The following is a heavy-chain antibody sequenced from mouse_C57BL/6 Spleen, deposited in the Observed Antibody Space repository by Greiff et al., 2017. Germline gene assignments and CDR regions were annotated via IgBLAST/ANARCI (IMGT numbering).Heavy chain of an antibody. J-gene: IGHJ3*01. V-gene: IGHV1-82*01. CDR3: AKRCFAY. CDR1: GYAFSSSW. Sequence: QVQLQQSGPELVKPGASVKISCKASGYAFSSSWLNWVKQRPGKGLEGIGRIYPGDGDTNYNGKFKGTATLTAYKSSSPAYMQLSSLTSEDSAVYFCAKRCFAYWGQGTLVTVSA. CDR2: IYPGDGDT.